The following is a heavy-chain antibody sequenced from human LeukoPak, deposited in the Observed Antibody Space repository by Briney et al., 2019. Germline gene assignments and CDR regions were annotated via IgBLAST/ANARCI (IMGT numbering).Heavy chain of an antibody. V-gene: IGHV3-23*01. Sequence: GGSLRLSCAASGFTFSSYAMSWVHQAPGKGLEWVSAISGSGGAAHYADSVKGRFAISRDNSKNTLYLQMNSLRAEDTAVYYCAKDMIMVEANFDYWGQGILVTVSS. D-gene: IGHD3-22*01. CDR3: AKDMIMVEANFDY. CDR1: GFTFSSYA. CDR2: ISGSGGAA. J-gene: IGHJ4*02.